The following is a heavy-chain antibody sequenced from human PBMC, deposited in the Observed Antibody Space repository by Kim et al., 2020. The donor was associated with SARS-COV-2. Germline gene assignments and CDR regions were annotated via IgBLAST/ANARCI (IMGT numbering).Heavy chain of an antibody. J-gene: IGHJ6*02. CDR2: IDPSDSYT. D-gene: IGHD3-3*01. V-gene: IGHV5-10-1*01. CDR1: GYSFTSYW. CDR3: ARLRLRFWSGYSGYYYGMDV. Sequence: GESLQISCKGSGYSFTSYWISWVRQMPGKGLEWMGRIDPSDSYTNYSPSFQGHVTISADKSISTAYLQWSSLKASDTAMYYCARLRLRFWSGYSGYYYGMDVWGQGTTVTVSS.